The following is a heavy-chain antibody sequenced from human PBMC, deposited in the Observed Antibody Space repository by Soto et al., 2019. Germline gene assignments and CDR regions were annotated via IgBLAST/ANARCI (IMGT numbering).Heavy chain of an antibody. CDR2: IASSGVST. Sequence: GGSLRLSCAAAGFPFSSNAMSWLRQAPGKGLEWVSTIASSGVSTYYAGSVTGRFTISRDNSKNTLYLQMNSLRAEDTAVYYCAKDVGVGITPYFDYWGQGTQVTVSS. CDR1: GFPFSSNA. J-gene: IGHJ4*02. CDR3: AKDVGVGITPYFDY. D-gene: IGHD2-21*01. V-gene: IGHV3-23*01.